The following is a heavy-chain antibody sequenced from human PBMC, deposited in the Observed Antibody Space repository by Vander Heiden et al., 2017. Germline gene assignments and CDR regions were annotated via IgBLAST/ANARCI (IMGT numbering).Heavy chain of an antibody. V-gene: IGHV1-2*02. CDR2: INPNNGDT. CDR1: GYTFSGYY. J-gene: IGHJ3*01. D-gene: IGHD4-4*01. CDR3: ARGNAYTKGDVLDL. Sequence: VQSGAEVKKRGASVKVCCKASGYTFSGYYVHWVRQAPGQGLEWMGWINPNNGDTNYAQKFQGRFTMTRDTSISTAYMESSRLRSDDTALYFCARGNAYTKGDVLDLWGQGTVVTVSS.